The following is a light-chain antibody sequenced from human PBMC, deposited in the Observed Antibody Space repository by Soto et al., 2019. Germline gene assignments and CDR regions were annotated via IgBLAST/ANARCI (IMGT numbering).Light chain of an antibody. CDR2: GAS. Sequence: EIVMTQSPASLSVSPGDGATLSCRASQSVASNVAWYQQKPGQGPRLLIHGASTRAVGVPARFRGSGSGTDFTLTISSLQSKDFAVYYCQQYHNWPPQYTFGQGTKLQIK. CDR3: QQYHNWPPQYT. J-gene: IGKJ2*01. CDR1: QSVASN. V-gene: IGKV3-15*01.